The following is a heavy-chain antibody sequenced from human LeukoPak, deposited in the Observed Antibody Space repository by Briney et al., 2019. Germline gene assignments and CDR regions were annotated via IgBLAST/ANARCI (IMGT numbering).Heavy chain of an antibody. Sequence: GGSLRLSCAASGFTFSSYAMSWVRQAPGKGLEWVSAISGSGGSTYYADSVKGRFTISRDNSKNTLYLQMNSLRAEDTAVYYCAKDGAAAGRSNFRFDPWGQGTLVTVSS. V-gene: IGHV3-23*01. D-gene: IGHD6-13*01. J-gene: IGHJ5*02. CDR1: GFTFSSYA. CDR2: ISGSGGST. CDR3: AKDGAAAGRSNFRFDP.